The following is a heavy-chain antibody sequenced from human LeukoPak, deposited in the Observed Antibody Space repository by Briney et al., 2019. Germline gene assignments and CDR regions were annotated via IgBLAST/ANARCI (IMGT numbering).Heavy chain of an antibody. J-gene: IGHJ4*02. CDR2: IYYSGSA. D-gene: IGHD3-22*01. CDR3: ATPSYDSSGHVPY. CDR1: GGSFSGYY. V-gene: IGHV4-34*01. Sequence: SETLSLTCAVYGGSFSGYYWGWIRQPPGKGLEWIGNIYYSGSAFYNPSLKSRVTISVDTSKNQFSLKLNSVTAADTAVYYCATPSYDSSGHVPYWGQGTLVTVSS.